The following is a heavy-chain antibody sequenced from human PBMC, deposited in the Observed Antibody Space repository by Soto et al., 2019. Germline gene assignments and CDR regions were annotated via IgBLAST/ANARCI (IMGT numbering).Heavy chain of an antibody. CDR3: ASGVSYYYDSSGLGFDY. Sequence: EVQLLESGGGLVQPGGSLRLSCAASGFTFSSYAMSWVRQAPGKGLEWVSAISGSGGSTYYADSVKGRFTISRDNSKNTLYLQMNSLRAEDTAVYYCASGVSYYYDSSGLGFDYWGQGTLVTVSS. D-gene: IGHD3-22*01. CDR2: ISGSGGST. CDR1: GFTFSSYA. J-gene: IGHJ4*02. V-gene: IGHV3-23*01.